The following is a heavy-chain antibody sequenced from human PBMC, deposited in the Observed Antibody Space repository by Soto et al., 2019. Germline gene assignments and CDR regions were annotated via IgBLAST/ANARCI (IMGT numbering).Heavy chain of an antibody. CDR2: IRSKAYGGTT. CDR1: GFTFGDYA. J-gene: IGHJ3*02. Sequence: GGSLRLSCTASGFTFGDYAMSWFRQAPGKGPEWVGFIRSKAYGGTTEYAASVKGRFTISRDDSKSIAYLQMNSLKTEDTAVYYCTRGTRPPYYYDSSGYYYVGAFDIWGQGTMVTVSS. V-gene: IGHV3-49*03. D-gene: IGHD3-22*01. CDR3: TRGTRPPYYYDSSGYYYVGAFDI.